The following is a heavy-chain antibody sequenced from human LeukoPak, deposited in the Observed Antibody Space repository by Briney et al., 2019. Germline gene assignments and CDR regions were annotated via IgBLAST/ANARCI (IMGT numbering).Heavy chain of an antibody. D-gene: IGHD3-22*01. CDR1: GGSIRSSYYY. Sequence: SETLSLTCTVSGGSIRSSYYYWGWIRQPPGKGLEWIGSIYDSGSTYYNPSLKSRVTISVDTSKNQFSLKLNSVTAADTAVYYCARVYYDSSGYSFDYWGQGTLVTVSS. V-gene: IGHV4-39*01. CDR2: IYDSGST. J-gene: IGHJ4*02. CDR3: ARVYYDSSGYSFDY.